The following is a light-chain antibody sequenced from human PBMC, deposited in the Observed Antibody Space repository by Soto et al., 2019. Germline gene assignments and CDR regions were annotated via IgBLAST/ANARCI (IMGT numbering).Light chain of an antibody. Sequence: DIQLTQSPSTLSASVGDRVTITCRAGQSISGWLAWYQQKPGKAPKFLIYKTSNLESGVPSRFSGSGSGTEFTLTISSLQPDDFATYYCQYYNNYCWTFGQGTKVEIK. CDR1: QSISGW. CDR3: QYYNNYCWT. V-gene: IGKV1-5*03. CDR2: KTS. J-gene: IGKJ1*01.